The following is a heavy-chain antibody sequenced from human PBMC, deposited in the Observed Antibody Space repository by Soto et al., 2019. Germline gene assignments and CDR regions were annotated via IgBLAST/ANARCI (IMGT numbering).Heavy chain of an antibody. CDR2: IYYSGST. Sequence: SETLSLTCTVSGGSISSSSYYWGWIRQPPGKGLEWIGSIYYSGSTYYNPSLKSRVTISVDTSKNQFSLKLSSVTAADTAVYYCARHGDYVVRYYYYYMDVWGKGTTVTVSS. D-gene: IGHD4-17*01. CDR3: ARHGDYVVRYYYYYMDV. CDR1: GGSISSSSYY. V-gene: IGHV4-39*01. J-gene: IGHJ6*03.